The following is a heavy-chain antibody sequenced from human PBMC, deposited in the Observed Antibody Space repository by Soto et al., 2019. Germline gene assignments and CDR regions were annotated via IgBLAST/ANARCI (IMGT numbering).Heavy chain of an antibody. CDR1: GFTFSSYA. Sequence: PGGSLRLSCAASGFTFSSYAMSWVRQAPGKGLEWVSAISGSGASTYYADSVKGRFTISRDNSKNTLYLQMNSLRAEDTAVYYCAKGELQQLEPHYYYYYGLDVWGQGTTVSVSS. J-gene: IGHJ6*02. V-gene: IGHV3-23*01. CDR3: AKGELQQLEPHYYYYYGLDV. CDR2: ISGSGAST. D-gene: IGHD6-13*01.